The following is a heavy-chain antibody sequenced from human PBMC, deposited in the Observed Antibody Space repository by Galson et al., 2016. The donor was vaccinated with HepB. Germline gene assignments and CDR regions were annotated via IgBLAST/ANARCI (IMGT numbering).Heavy chain of an antibody. V-gene: IGHV3-30*03. CDR3: VAGKEYFQH. CDR1: GFSFRDYG. D-gene: IGHD6-19*01. Sequence: SLRLSCAASGFSFRDYGMHWVRQAPGKGLEWVSAISDDGTNKYYADSMKGRFTISRDNSKNTLSLQMNSLRVEDTAEYYCVAGKEYFQHWGQGTRVTVSS. J-gene: IGHJ1*01. CDR2: ISDDGTNK.